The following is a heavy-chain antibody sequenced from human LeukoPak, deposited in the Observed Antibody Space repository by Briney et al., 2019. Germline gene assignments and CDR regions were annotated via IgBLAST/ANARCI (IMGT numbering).Heavy chain of an antibody. V-gene: IGHV3-7*01. J-gene: IGHJ6*02. CDR1: GFTFSSYW. CDR3: ASTTTDFYYYYYGMDV. Sequence: GGSLRLSCAASGFTFSSYWMSWVRQAPGKGLEWVANIKQDGSEKYYVDSVKGRFTISRDNAKNSLYLQMNSLRAEDTAVYYCASTTTDFYYYYYGMDVWGQGTTVTVSS. CDR2: IKQDGSEK. D-gene: IGHD1-1*01.